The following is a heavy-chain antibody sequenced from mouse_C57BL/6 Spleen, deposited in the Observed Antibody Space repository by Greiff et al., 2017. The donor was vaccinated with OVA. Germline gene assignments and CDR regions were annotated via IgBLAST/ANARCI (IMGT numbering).Heavy chain of an antibody. CDR2: IYPRSGNT. D-gene: IGHD2-5*01. J-gene: IGHJ2*01. V-gene: IGHV1-81*01. CDR1: GYTFTSYG. CDR3: ATAYYSNYDYFDC. Sequence: VQLQESGAELARPGASVKLSCKASGYTFTSYGISWVKQRTGQGLEWIGEIYPRSGNTYYNEKFKGKATLTADKSSSTAYMELRSLTSEDAAVYFCATAYYSNYDYFDCWGQGTTLTVSS.